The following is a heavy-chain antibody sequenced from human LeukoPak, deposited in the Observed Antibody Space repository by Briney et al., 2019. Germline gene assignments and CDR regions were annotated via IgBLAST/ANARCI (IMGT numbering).Heavy chain of an antibody. D-gene: IGHD4-23*01. Sequence: SETLSLTCTVSGGSITSNYWSWIRQPPGKGLEWIGYVYYSGTYNYSPSLESRVTISVDTSKNQFSLKLSSVTAADTAVYYCARRHYGGNSDWFDPWGQGTLVTVSS. CDR1: GGSITSNY. CDR3: ARRHYGGNSDWFDP. CDR2: VYYSGTY. J-gene: IGHJ5*02. V-gene: IGHV4-59*08.